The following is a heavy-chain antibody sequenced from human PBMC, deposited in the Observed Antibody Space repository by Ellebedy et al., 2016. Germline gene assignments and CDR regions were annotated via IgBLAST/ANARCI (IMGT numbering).Heavy chain of an antibody. V-gene: IGHV1-46*01. CDR1: GYNFTSYY. D-gene: IGHD2-21*02. CDR2: INPSGGST. CDR3: ARDSAEVLVTAPAPYFDY. Sequence: ASVKVSCKASGYNFTSYYMHWVRQAPGQGLEWMGIINPSGGSTSYAQKFQDIVTMTRDTSTSTVYMELSSLRTEDTAVYYCARDSAEVLVTAPAPYFDYWGQGTLVTVSS. J-gene: IGHJ4*02.